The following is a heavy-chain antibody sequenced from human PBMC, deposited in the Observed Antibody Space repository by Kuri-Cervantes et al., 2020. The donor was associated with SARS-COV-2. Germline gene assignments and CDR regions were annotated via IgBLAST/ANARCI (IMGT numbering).Heavy chain of an antibody. CDR1: GFTFSSYW. CDR3: ARDPNDWAFDI. V-gene: IGHV3-74*01. Sequence: ETLSLTCAASGFTFSSYWMHWVRQAPGKGLVWVSRINSDGSSTSYADSVKGRFTISRDNAKNTLYLQMNSLRAEDTAVYYCARDPNDWAFDIWGQGTMVTVSS. D-gene: IGHD1-1*01. J-gene: IGHJ3*02. CDR2: INSDGSST.